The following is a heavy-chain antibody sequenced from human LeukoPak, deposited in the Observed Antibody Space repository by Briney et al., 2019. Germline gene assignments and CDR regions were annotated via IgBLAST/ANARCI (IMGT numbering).Heavy chain of an antibody. CDR2: ITGSGDTT. CDR3: AKWGDYDILTGYYVSDF. V-gene: IGHV3-23*01. Sequence: GGSLRLSCAASGFIFRNYAMSWVRQTPGKGLEWVSAITGSGDTTYYADSVKGRFTISRDNSKNTLYVEMNTLRAEDTAVYYCAKWGDYDILTGYYVSDFWGQGTLVTVSS. D-gene: IGHD3-9*01. CDR1: GFIFRNYA. J-gene: IGHJ4*02.